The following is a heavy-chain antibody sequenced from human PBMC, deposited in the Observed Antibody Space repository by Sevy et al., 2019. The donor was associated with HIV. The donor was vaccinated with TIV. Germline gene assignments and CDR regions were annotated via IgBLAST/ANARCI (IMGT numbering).Heavy chain of an antibody. CDR1: GGSFSGYY. J-gene: IGHJ4*02. D-gene: IGHD3-22*01. Sequence: SETLSLTCAVYGGSFSGYYWSWIRQPPGKGLEWMGEINHSGSTNYNPTFKSRVTISVDTSKNEFSLELSSVTAADTAVYYCARGGEDSSGYYFDYWGQGTLVTVSS. CDR3: ARGGEDSSGYYFDY. CDR2: INHSGST. V-gene: IGHV4-34*01.